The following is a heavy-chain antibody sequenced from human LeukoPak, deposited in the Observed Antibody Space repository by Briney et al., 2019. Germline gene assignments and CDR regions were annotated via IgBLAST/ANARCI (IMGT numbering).Heavy chain of an antibody. CDR3: ARDVDTAMVDY. D-gene: IGHD5-18*01. Sequence: PGGSLRLSCAASGFTFSSYWMHWVRQAPGKGLMWVSRINSDGSSTSYADSVKGRFTISRDNAKNTLYLQMNSLRAEDTAVYYCARDVDTAMVDYWGQGTLVTVSS. CDR2: INSDGSST. V-gene: IGHV3-74*01. J-gene: IGHJ4*02. CDR1: GFTFSSYW.